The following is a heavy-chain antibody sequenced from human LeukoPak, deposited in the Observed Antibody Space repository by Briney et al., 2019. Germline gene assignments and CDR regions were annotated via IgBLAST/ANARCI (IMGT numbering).Heavy chain of an antibody. CDR1: GGSISSSSYY. CDR2: IYYSGST. Sequence: PSETLSLTCTVSGGSISSSSYYWGWIRQPPGKGLEWIGSIYYSGSTYYNPSLKSRVTISVDTSKNQFSLKLSSVTAADTAVYYCARLMVEPDYWGQGTLVTVSS. V-gene: IGHV4-39*07. D-gene: IGHD1-14*01. CDR3: ARLMVEPDY. J-gene: IGHJ4*02.